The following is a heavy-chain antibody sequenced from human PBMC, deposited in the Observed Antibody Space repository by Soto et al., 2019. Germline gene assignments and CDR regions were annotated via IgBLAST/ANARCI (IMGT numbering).Heavy chain of an antibody. CDR1: GGSISSSSYY. J-gene: IGHJ4*02. V-gene: IGHV4-39*01. CDR3: ATHSPRLRLGELSFWGNYFDY. Sequence: SETLSLTWTVSGGSISSSSYYWGWIRQPPGKGLEWIGSIYYSGSTYYNPSLKSRVTISVDTSKNQFSLKLSSVTAADTAVYYCATHSPRLRLGELSFWGNYFDYSGQGT. D-gene: IGHD3-16*02. CDR2: IYYSGST.